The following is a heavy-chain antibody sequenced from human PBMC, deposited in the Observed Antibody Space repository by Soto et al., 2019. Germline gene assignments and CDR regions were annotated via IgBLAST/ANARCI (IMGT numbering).Heavy chain of an antibody. D-gene: IGHD2-21*02. CDR1: CGSLNNRSYY. CDR3: ARQRTSVVTQAYFDS. V-gene: IGHV4-39*01. J-gene: IGHJ4*02. CDR2: IYYSGST. Sequence: LALTCSVHCGSLNNRSYYWGWLRQPPGKGLEWIGSIYYSGSTYNNPSLKSRVSMSVDTSKNQFSLKLRSVTAADTALYYCARQRTSVVTQAYFDSWGQGSLVPVSS.